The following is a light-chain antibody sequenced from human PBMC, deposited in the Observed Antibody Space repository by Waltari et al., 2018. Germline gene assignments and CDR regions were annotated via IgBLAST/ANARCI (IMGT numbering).Light chain of an antibody. CDR2: ATS. Sequence: DIQMTQASSSLSASVGDRVNITCRASRSVSIYLNWYQQKTGNAPNLLIYATSALQTGVPSRFSGSGSGTDFTLTITNLQPEDFGIYYCQQTYDTPLTFGAGTKVQLK. J-gene: IGKJ4*01. CDR1: RSVSIY. V-gene: IGKV1-39*01. CDR3: QQTYDTPLT.